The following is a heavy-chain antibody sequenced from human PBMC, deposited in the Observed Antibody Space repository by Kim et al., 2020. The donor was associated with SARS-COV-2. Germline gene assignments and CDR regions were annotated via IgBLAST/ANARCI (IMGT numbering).Heavy chain of an antibody. V-gene: IGHV3-33*01. J-gene: IGHJ5*02. CDR1: GFTFSSYG. Sequence: GGSLRLSCAASGFTFSSYGMHWVRKAPGKGLEWVAVIWYDGSNKYYADSVKGRFTISRDNSKNTLYLQMNSLRAEDTAVYYCARDYCSGGSCYSDWFDPWGQGTLVTVSS. D-gene: IGHD2-15*01. CDR3: ARDYCSGGSCYSDWFDP. CDR2: IWYDGSNK.